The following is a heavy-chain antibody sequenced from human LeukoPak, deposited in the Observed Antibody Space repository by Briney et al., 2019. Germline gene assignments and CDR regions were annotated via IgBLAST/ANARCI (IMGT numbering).Heavy chain of an antibody. D-gene: IGHD3-22*01. CDR1: GGSISSSSYY. CDR3: ARGHYDSSGYYYNYFDY. V-gene: IGHV4-39*07. J-gene: IGHJ4*02. Sequence: PSETLSLTCTVSGGSISSSSYYWGWIRQPPGKGLEWIGSIYYSGSTYYNPSLKSRVTISVDTSKNQFSLKLSSVTAADTAVYYCARGHYDSSGYYYNYFDYWGQGTLVTVSS. CDR2: IYYSGST.